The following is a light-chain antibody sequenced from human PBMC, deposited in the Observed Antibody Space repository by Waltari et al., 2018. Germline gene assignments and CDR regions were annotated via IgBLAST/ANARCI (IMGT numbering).Light chain of an antibody. CDR2: WAS. CDR3: QQYYRTPPT. J-gene: IGKJ2*01. V-gene: IGKV4-1*01. Sequence: DIVMTQSPASLAVSLGERATINCKSSQTVLYSSNNKNFLAWYQQKAGQPPKLLINWASTREFGVPDRFSGSWSGTDFTLTISSLQAEDVAVYYCQQYYRTPPTFGQGTKLEIK. CDR1: QTVLYSSNNKNF.